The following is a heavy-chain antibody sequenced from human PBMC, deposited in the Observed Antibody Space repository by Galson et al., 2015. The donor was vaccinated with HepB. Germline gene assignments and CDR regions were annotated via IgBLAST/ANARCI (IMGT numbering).Heavy chain of an antibody. D-gene: IGHD5-24*01. V-gene: IGHV4-39*01. CDR2: IYYSGST. Sequence: SETLSLTCTVSGGSISSSSYYWGWIRQPPGKGLEWIGSIYYSGSTYYNPSLKSRVTISVDTSKNQFSLKLSSVTAADTAVYYCARHPHLGWLQFKTPDYWGQGTLVTVSS. J-gene: IGHJ4*02. CDR3: ARHPHLGWLQFKTPDY. CDR1: GGSISSSSYY.